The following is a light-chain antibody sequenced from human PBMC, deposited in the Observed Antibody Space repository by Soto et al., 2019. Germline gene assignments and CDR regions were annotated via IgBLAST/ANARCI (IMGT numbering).Light chain of an antibody. V-gene: IGLV3-1*01. CDR1: KLGDKY. J-gene: IGLJ2*01. CDR2: QDR. CDR3: QAWDSTTVV. Sequence: SYELTQPPSVAVSPGQTASISCSGDKLGDKYACWYQQKPGQSPVVVIYQDRKRPSGIPERFSGSHSGNTATLTISGTQAMDEADYYSQAWDSTTVVFGGGTKLTV.